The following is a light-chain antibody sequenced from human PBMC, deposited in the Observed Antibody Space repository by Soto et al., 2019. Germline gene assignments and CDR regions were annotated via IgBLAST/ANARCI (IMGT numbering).Light chain of an antibody. J-gene: IGKJ2*01. CDR3: QQSYSTPYT. V-gene: IGKV1-39*01. CDR2: GAS. Sequence: DIQMTQSPSSLSASVGDRVTITCRASQTISSYLNWYQQKPGKAPKLLIYGASSLQSGVPSRFTGSGSGTDFTLTISGLQHEDFESYYCQQSYSTPYTFGQGTKVDIQ. CDR1: QTISSY.